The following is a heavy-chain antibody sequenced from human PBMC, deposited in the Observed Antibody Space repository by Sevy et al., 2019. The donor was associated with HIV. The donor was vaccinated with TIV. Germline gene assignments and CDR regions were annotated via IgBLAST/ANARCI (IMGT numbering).Heavy chain of an antibody. J-gene: IGHJ5*02. CDR1: GYTFTSYG. V-gene: IGHV1-18*04. CDR2: ISAYNDNT. Sequence: ASVKVSCKASGYTFTSYGISWVRQAPGQGLEWMGWISAYNDNTNYAQMLKGRVTMTTDTSTSKAYMELRSLRSDDTAIYYCARDPAAAGTRWFDPWGQGTLVTVSS. D-gene: IGHD6-13*01. CDR3: ARDPAAAGTRWFDP.